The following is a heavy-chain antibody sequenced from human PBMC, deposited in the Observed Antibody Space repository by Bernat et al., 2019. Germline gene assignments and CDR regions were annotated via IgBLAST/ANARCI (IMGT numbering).Heavy chain of an antibody. CDR3: ARINYYDYIWGSYRFDI. CDR2: ISHSGST. V-gene: IGHV4-34*01. CDR1: GGSFSGYY. D-gene: IGHD3-16*02. J-gene: IGHJ3*02. Sequence: QVQLQQWGAGLLKPSETLSLTCAVYGGSFSGYYWSWIRQPPGKGLEWIGEISHSGSTNHNPSLKSRVSISVDTSKNQFYLKLTSVTAADTAVYYCARINYYDYIWGSYRFDIWGQGTMVTVSS.